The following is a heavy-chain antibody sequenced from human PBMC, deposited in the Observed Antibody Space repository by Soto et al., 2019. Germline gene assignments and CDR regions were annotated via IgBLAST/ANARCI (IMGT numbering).Heavy chain of an antibody. Sequence: QAGGSLRLSCTASGFTFGDYAMSWFRQAPGKGLEWVGFIRSKAYGGTTEYAASVKGRFTISRDDSKSIAYLQMNSLKTEDTAVYYCTRENAIAAAGYYYGMDVWGQGTTVTVSS. CDR2: IRSKAYGGTT. D-gene: IGHD6-13*01. CDR1: GFTFGDYA. J-gene: IGHJ6*02. CDR3: TRENAIAAAGYYYGMDV. V-gene: IGHV3-49*03.